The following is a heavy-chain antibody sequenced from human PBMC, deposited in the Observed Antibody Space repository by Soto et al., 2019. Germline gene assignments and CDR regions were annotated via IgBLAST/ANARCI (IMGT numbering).Heavy chain of an antibody. CDR2: ISYDGSNK. CDR1: GFTFSSYG. V-gene: IGHV3-30*03. J-gene: IGHJ6*03. D-gene: IGHD3-22*01. Sequence: SLRLSCAASGFTFSSYGMHWVRQAPGKGLEWVAVISYDGSNKYYADSVKGRFTISRDNSKNTLYLQMNSLRAEDTAVYYCARDLSRGSNFYYYMDVWGKGTTVTVSS. CDR3: ARDLSRGSNFYYYMDV.